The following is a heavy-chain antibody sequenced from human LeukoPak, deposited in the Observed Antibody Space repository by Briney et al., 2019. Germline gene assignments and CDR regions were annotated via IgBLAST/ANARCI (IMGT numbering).Heavy chain of an antibody. CDR3: ARAPERWYSYGSYTYYYMDV. D-gene: IGHD5-18*01. CDR2: ISYSGST. J-gene: IGHJ6*03. Sequence: SETLSLTCAVYGGSFSGYYWNWIRQPPGKGLEWIGSISYSGSTKYNPSLESRVTISVDTSKNQISLKLSSVTAADTTVYYCARAPERWYSYGSYTYYYMDVWGKGTTVTVSS. V-gene: IGHV4-59*01. CDR1: GGSFSGYY.